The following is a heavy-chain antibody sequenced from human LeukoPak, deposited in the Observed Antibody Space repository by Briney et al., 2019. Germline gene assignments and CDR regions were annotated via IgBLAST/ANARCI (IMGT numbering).Heavy chain of an antibody. V-gene: IGHV1-69*13. Sequence: EASVKVSCKASGGTFSSYAISWVRQAPGQGLEWMGGIIPIFGTANYAQKFQGRVTITADESTSTAYMELSSLRSEDTAVYYCARVAGGYYFDYWGQGTLVTVSS. CDR1: GGTFSSYA. CDR3: ARVAGGYYFDY. J-gene: IGHJ4*02. CDR2: IIPIFGTA. D-gene: IGHD3-10*01.